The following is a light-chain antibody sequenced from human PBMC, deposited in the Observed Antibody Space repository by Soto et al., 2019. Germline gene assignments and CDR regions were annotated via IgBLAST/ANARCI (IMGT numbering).Light chain of an antibody. Sequence: DIQMTQSPSSLSASIGDRVTITCRASQSIITYLNWYQQKPGNAPKLLIHGASSLESGVPSRFSGSGSGTDFTLTISSLQPEDFATADCQQSYSSPTEYTFGQGTKLEIK. CDR3: QQSYSSPTEYT. CDR1: QSIITY. CDR2: GAS. V-gene: IGKV1-39*01. J-gene: IGKJ2*01.